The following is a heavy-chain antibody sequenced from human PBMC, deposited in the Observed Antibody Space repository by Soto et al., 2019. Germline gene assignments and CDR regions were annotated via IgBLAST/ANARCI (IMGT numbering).Heavy chain of an antibody. CDR1: GGSISSSSYY. Sequence: SETLSLTCTVSGGSISSSSYYWGWIRQPPGKGLEWIGSIYYSGSTYYNPSLKSRVTISVDTSKNQFSLKLSSVTAADTAVYYCARQGDPWIQLWQGWFDPWGQGTLVTVSS. CDR3: ARQGDPWIQLWQGWFDP. D-gene: IGHD5-18*01. J-gene: IGHJ5*02. CDR2: IYYSGST. V-gene: IGHV4-39*01.